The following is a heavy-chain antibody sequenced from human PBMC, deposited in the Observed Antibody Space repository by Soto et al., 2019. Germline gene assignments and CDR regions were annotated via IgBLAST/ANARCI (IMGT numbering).Heavy chain of an antibody. J-gene: IGHJ4*02. CDR2: IYYSGST. CDR3: ARPYYYDSSGYYFDY. CDR1: GGSISSSSYY. V-gene: IGHV4-39*01. D-gene: IGHD3-22*01. Sequence: SETLSLTCTVSGGSISSSSYYWGWIRQPPGKGLEWIGSIYYSGSTYYNPSLKSRVTISVDTSKNQFSLKLSSVTAADTAVYYCARPYYYDSSGYYFDYWGQGTLVTV.